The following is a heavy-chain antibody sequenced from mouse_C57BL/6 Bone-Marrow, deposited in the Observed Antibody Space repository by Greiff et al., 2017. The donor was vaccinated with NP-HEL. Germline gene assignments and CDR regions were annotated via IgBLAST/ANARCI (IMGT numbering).Heavy chain of an antibody. J-gene: IGHJ1*03. Sequence: QVHVKQSGPELVKPGASVKISCKASGYAFSSSWMNWVKQRPGKGLEWIGRIYPGDGDTNYNGKFKGKATLTADKSSSTAYMQLSSLTSEDSAVYFCARYPYGSSYGGYFDVWGTGTTVTVSS. CDR1: GYAFSSSW. V-gene: IGHV1-82*01. D-gene: IGHD1-1*01. CDR2: IYPGDGDT. CDR3: ARYPYGSSYGGYFDV.